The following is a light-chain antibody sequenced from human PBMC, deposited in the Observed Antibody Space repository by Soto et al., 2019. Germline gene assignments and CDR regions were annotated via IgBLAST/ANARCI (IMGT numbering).Light chain of an antibody. Sequence: DIPMTQSPSSLSASVGDRVTITCRASQGISNYLAWYQQKPGKVPKLLIYAASTLQSGVPSRFSGSGSGTDFTLTISSLQPEDVGTYYCQKYNSAPRTLGPGTMVDI. CDR3: QKYNSAPRT. CDR2: AAS. CDR1: QGISNY. V-gene: IGKV1-27*01. J-gene: IGKJ3*01.